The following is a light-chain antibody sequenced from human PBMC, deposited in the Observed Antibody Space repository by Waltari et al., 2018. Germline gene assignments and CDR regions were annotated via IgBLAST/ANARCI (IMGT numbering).Light chain of an antibody. J-gene: IGKJ1*01. CDR1: QSVLHSSNSKHY. CDR3: QQYYNTPQT. CDR2: WAS. V-gene: IGKV4-1*01. Sequence: DIVMTQSPDFLAVSLGERATINCKSSQSVLHSSNSKHYLAWYQQKPGQPPKLLIYWASTRESGIPDRCSCSGSGTDFTLTISSLQAEDVSGYYCQQYYNTPQTFGQGTKVEIK.